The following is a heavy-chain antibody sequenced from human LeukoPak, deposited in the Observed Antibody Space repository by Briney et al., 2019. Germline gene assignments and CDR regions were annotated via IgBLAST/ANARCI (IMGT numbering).Heavy chain of an antibody. CDR3: ARMSRDGYYPSFDY. D-gene: IGHD5-24*01. V-gene: IGHV3-48*03. CDR1: GFTFSSYE. CDR2: INSDGSTI. J-gene: IGHJ4*02. Sequence: GESLKISCAASGFTFSSYEMNWVRQAPGKGLEWVSYINSDGSTIYYEDSVKGRFTISRDNTKNSLYLQVNSLRAEDTAVYYCARMSRDGYYPSFDYWGQGTLVTVSS.